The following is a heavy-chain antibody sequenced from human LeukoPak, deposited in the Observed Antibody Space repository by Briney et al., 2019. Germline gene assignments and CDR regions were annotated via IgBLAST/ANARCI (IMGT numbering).Heavy chain of an antibody. CDR1: DYSIRSGYY. CDR3: ARQNIVVVVAATPGAFDI. J-gene: IGHJ3*02. D-gene: IGHD2-15*01. CDR2: LYHSGSA. Sequence: SETLSLTCDVSDYSIRSGYYWGWIRQPPGKGLEWIGSLYHSGSAYYSPSLKSRVTISLDTSNNELSLRLSSVIAADTAIYYCARQNIVVVVAATPGAFDIWGQGTLVTVSS. V-gene: IGHV4-38-2*01.